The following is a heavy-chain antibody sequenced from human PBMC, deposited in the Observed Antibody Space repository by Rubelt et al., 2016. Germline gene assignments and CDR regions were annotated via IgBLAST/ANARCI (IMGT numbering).Heavy chain of an antibody. CDR2: ISAYNGNQ. D-gene: IGHD3-22*01. Sequence: QVQLVQSGAEVKKPGASVKVSCKASGYTFTSYGISWVRQAPGQGLEWMGWISAYNGNQNCEQKLQGRVTMTTDKSTWPAYMERRSLRSDETAVYYCAREDDSSGFDYWGQGTLVTVSS. V-gene: IGHV1-18*01. J-gene: IGHJ4*02. CDR1: GYTFTSYG. CDR3: AREDDSSGFDY.